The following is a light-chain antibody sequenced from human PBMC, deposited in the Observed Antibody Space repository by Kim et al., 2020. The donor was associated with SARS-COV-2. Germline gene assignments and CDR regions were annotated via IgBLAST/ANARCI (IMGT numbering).Light chain of an antibody. Sequence: DIVMTQSPDSLAVSLGERATINCKSSQSVLYSSNNKNYLAWYHQKPGQPPKLLIYWASTRESGVPDRFSGSGSGTDFTLSISSLQAEDVAVYYCQQYYSSPFTFGGGTKVEI. V-gene: IGKV4-1*01. CDR1: QSVLYSSNNKNY. CDR3: QQYYSSPFT. CDR2: WAS. J-gene: IGKJ4*01.